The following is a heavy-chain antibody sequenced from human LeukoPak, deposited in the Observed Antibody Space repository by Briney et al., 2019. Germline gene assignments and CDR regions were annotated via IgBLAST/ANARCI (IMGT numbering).Heavy chain of an antibody. CDR1: GYTFIIYG. J-gene: IGHJ4*02. D-gene: IGHD2/OR15-2a*01. CDR3: ARDQHTRSQRISDY. Sequence: ASVSVSYEASGYTFIIYGFSCVRQAPGQGREGVGWISASDGHTNNAQKFQSRLTMTTHTSTSTAYMELRSLRSDDTVVYFCARDQHTRSQRISDYWGQGTLVTVSS. CDR2: ISASDGHT. V-gene: IGHV1-18*01.